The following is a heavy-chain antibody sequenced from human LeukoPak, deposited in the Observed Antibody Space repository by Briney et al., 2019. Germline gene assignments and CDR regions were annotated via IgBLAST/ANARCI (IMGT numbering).Heavy chain of an antibody. CDR3: ARDFRVYYSREYYFDY. V-gene: IGHV3-30*02. D-gene: IGHD3-10*01. CDR2: IRYDGSNK. J-gene: IGHJ4*02. Sequence: GGSLRLSCAASGFTFSSYGMHWVRQAPGKGLEWVAFIRYDGSNKYYADSVKGRFTISRDNAKNSLYLQMNSLRAEDTAVYYCARDFRVYYSREYYFDYWGQGTLVTVSS. CDR1: GFTFSSYG.